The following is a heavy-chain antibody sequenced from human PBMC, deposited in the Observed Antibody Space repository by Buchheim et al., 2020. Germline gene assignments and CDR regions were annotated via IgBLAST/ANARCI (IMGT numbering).Heavy chain of an antibody. CDR3: ATWAFYHGVDV. D-gene: IGHD7-27*01. Sequence: EVQLVESGGGLVQPGGSLRLSCAASGFNFGAYAMNWFRQAPGRGLEWLSHIRSGSAAIYYADSVRGRFTISRDDAKNSLYLQMDSLGDDDTAVYFCATWAFYHGVDVWGQGT. CDR1: GFNFGAYA. V-gene: IGHV3-48*02. CDR2: IRSGSAAI. J-gene: IGHJ6*02.